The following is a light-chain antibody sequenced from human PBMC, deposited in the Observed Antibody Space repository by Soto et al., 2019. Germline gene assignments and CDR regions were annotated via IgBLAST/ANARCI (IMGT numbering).Light chain of an antibody. V-gene: IGKV1-39*01. CDR3: QQSYSTPRT. J-gene: IGKJ1*01. CDR1: QSISTY. CDR2: SAS. Sequence: DIQMTQSPSSLSASVGDRVTITCRARQSISTYLHWYQQKPGRAPELLIYSASSLQSGVPSRFSGSGSGTDITLTISSLKPEDFATYYCQQSYSTPRTFGQGTKVEIK.